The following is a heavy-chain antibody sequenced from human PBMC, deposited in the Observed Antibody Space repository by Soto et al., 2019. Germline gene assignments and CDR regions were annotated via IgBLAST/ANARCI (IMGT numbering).Heavy chain of an antibody. CDR2: INSAGTTT. V-gene: IGHV3-74*01. D-gene: IGHD3-16*01. CDR1: GFTFSSYW. J-gene: IGHJ1*01. CDR3: ARGDGTRGSTLVRH. Sequence: EVQLVESGGGLVQPGGSLRLSCAASGFTFSSYWMHWVRQAPGKGLVWVSNINSAGTTTTYADSVKGPFTISRDNAKNTLYLQMNSLRAEDTAVYYCARGDGTRGSTLVRHWGQGTLVIVSP.